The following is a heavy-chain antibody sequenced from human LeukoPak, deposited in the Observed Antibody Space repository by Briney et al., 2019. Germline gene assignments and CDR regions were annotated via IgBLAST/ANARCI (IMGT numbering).Heavy chain of an antibody. CDR3: AREVEYYDSSGHDY. J-gene: IGHJ4*02. CDR1: GFTFDDYG. Sequence: GSLRLSCAASGFTFDDYGMSWVRQAPGKGLEWVSGINWNGGSTGYADSVKGRFTISRDNAKNSLYLQMNSLRAEDTALYYCAREVEYYDSSGHDYWGQGTLVTVSS. D-gene: IGHD3-22*01. V-gene: IGHV3-20*04. CDR2: INWNGGST.